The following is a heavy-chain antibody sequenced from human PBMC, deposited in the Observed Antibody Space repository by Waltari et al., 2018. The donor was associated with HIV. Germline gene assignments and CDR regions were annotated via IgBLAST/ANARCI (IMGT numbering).Heavy chain of an antibody. CDR2: IYHSGNT. Sequence: QVQLQESGPGLVKPSEPLSLTCVVSDYAIRSGYYWGWIRQPPGKGLEWIGNIYHSGNTYYNPSLMSRVTISVDTSKNQFSLRLSSVTAADTAVYYCASAFIEYFDYWGQGTLVTVSS. CDR1: DYAIRSGYY. CDR3: ASAFIEYFDY. D-gene: IGHD3-16*02. V-gene: IGHV4-38-2*01. J-gene: IGHJ4*02.